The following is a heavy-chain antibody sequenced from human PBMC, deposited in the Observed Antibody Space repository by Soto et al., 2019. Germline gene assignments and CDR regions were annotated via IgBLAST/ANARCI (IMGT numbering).Heavy chain of an antibody. V-gene: IGHV5-10-1*01. CDR1: GHSFTDYW. Sequence: PGESLKISCKASGHSFTDYWISWVRQMPGKGLEWMARIDPSDSYTNYSPSFQGHVTISADKSLNTAFLQWSSLKASDTAMYYCARIAVASLSIGCYGMDVWGQGTTVTVSS. D-gene: IGHD6-19*01. J-gene: IGHJ6*02. CDR2: IDPSDSYT. CDR3: ARIAVASLSIGCYGMDV.